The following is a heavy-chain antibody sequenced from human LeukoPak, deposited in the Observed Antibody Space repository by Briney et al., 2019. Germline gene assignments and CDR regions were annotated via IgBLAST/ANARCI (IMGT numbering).Heavy chain of an antibody. V-gene: IGHV4-4*07. CDR1: GGSISSYY. CDR2: IYTSGTT. J-gene: IGHJ6*02. Sequence: SETLSLTCTVSGGSISSYYWSWIRQPAGKGLEWIGRIYTSGTTNYNPSLKSRVTMSVDTSKNQFSLKLSSVTAADTAMYYCARDSYYYGMDVWGQGTTVTVSS. CDR3: ARDSYYYGMDV.